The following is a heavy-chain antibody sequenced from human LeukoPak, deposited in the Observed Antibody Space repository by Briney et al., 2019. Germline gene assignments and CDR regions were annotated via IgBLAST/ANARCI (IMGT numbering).Heavy chain of an antibody. Sequence: SETLSLTCAVYGGSFSGYYWSWIRQPPGKGLEWIGEINHSGSTNYNPSLKSRVTISVDTSKNQFSLKLSSVTAADTAVYYCARVSCSSTSLFYEDLPKRKNYYGMDVWGQGTTVTVSS. D-gene: IGHD2-2*01. CDR2: INHSGST. V-gene: IGHV4-34*01. CDR3: ARVSCSSTSLFYEDLPKRKNYYGMDV. J-gene: IGHJ6*02. CDR1: GGSFSGYY.